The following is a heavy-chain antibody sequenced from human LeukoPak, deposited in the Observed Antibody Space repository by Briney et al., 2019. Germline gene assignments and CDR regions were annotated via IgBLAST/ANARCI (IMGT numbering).Heavy chain of an antibody. V-gene: IGHV4-38-2*01. Sequence: PSETLSLTCAVSGYSISSGYYWGWIRQPPGKGLGWIGNIYHRGNTYYNPSLKSRVTISVDTSKNQFSLKLSSVTAADTAVYYCARQPSYSGRYFVYWGQGTLVTVSP. CDR2: IYHRGNT. J-gene: IGHJ4*02. CDR3: ARQPSYSGRYFVY. D-gene: IGHD1-26*01. CDR1: GYSISSGYY.